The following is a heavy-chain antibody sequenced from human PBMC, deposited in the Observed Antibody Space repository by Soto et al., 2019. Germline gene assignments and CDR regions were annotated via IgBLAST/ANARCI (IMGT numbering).Heavy chain of an antibody. J-gene: IGHJ3*02. V-gene: IGHV4-34*01. CDR1: GGSFSGYY. CDR2: INHSGST. CDR3: ARGQGFGELLGGRAFDI. D-gene: IGHD3-10*01. Sequence: KPSETLSLTCAVYGGSFSGYYWSWIRQPPGKGLEWIGEINHSGSTNYNPSLKSRVTISVDTSKNQFSLKLSSVTAADTAVYYCARGQGFGELLGGRAFDIWGQGTMVTVSS.